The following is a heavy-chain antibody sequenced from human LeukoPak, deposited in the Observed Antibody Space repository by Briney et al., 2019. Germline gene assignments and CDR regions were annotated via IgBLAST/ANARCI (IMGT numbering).Heavy chain of an antibody. D-gene: IGHD1-26*01. V-gene: IGHV3-53*01. CDR3: ARDRRGSYSRPYYFDY. J-gene: IGHJ4*02. CDR1: GFTVSSNY. CDR2: IYSDGST. Sequence: PGGSLRLSCAASGFTVSSNYMSWVRQAPGKGLEWVSVIYSDGSTYYADSVKGRFTISRDNSKNTLYLQMNSLRAEDTAVYYCARDRRGSYSRPYYFDYWGQGTLVTVSS.